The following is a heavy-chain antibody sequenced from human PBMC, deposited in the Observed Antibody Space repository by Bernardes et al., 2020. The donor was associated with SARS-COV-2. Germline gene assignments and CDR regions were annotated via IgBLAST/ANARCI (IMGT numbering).Heavy chain of an antibody. Sequence: SGATLMNPTQTLTLTCPFPGLSLRASELCMSWIRQPPGKALECLALIEWDDDKYYSTSLKTRLTISKDTSKNQVVLTMTNMDPVDTATYYCARMTNSMVFATSPIDYWGQGTLVTVSS. V-gene: IGHV2-70*01. D-gene: IGHD3-3*02. CDR2: IEWDDDK. CDR3: ARMTNSMVFATSPIDY. CDR1: GLSLRASELC. J-gene: IGHJ4*02.